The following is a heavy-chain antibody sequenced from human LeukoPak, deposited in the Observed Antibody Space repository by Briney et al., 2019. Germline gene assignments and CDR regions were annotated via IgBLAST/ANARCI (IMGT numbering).Heavy chain of an antibody. J-gene: IGHJ6*02. CDR2: VYYGGDA. D-gene: IGHD6-19*01. CDR1: GGSIDSSGSY. V-gene: IGHV4-39*01. CDR3: ARLFSRGWPYYYGLGA. Sequence: SETLSLTCTVSGGSIDSSGSYWGWIRQPSGKGLEWIGCVYYGGDAYYNPSLKSRVTISADLSKNQFSLSLISVTAADTALYYCARLFSRGWPYYYGLGAWGQGTTVTVSS.